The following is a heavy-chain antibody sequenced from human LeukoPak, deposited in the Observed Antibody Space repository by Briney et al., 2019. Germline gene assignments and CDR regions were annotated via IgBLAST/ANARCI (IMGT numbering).Heavy chain of an antibody. D-gene: IGHD2-21*02. V-gene: IGHV1-2*02. Sequence: ASVKVSCKASGYTFTGYYMQWVRQAPGQGLEWMGWINPNSGGTNYAQKFQGRVTMTRDTSISTAYMELSRLRSDDTAVYYCASIVVVTARYAFDIWGQGTMVTVSS. CDR2: INPNSGGT. J-gene: IGHJ3*02. CDR3: ASIVVVTARYAFDI. CDR1: GYTFTGYY.